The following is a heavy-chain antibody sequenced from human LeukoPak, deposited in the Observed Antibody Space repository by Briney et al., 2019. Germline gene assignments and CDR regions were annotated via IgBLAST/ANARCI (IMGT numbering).Heavy chain of an antibody. CDR1: GFPFSDFS. J-gene: IGHJ4*02. CDR2: TNSGGTST. Sequence: GGSLRLSCAASGFPFSDFSMSWVRQAPGKGLEWISTTNSGGTSTYYAESVKGRFTISRDNSKNTLYLQMSSLRVEDTAVYYCAKQSYARSLGEGGPGTLVSVSS. V-gene: IGHV3-23*01. CDR3: AKQSYARSLGE. D-gene: IGHD2-8*01.